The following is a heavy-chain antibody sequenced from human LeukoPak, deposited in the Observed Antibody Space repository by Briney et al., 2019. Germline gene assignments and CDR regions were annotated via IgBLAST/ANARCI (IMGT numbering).Heavy chain of an antibody. CDR2: IKQDGSEK. J-gene: IGHJ6*03. V-gene: IGHV3-7*01. CDR3: ARDYQYYDFWSGYYDYYYMDV. D-gene: IGHD3-3*01. CDR1: GFTFSSYW. Sequence: GGSLRLSCAASGFTFSSYWMSWVRQAPGKGLEWVANIKQDGSEKYYVDSLKGRFTISRDNAKNSLYLQMNSLRAEDTAVYYCARDYQYYDFWSGYYDYYYMDVWGKGTTVIVSS.